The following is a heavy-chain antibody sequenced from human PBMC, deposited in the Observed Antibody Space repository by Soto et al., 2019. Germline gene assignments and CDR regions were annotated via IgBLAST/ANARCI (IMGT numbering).Heavy chain of an antibody. Sequence: QVQLQESGPGLVKPSETLSLTCAFSGGSISSYYWSWIRQPPGKGLEWIGYIYGSGNTNYNPSLNSRVIISIDTSQNQLSLKLTSVTAVDTAVYYCARPHGGPYAFDIWGRGTMVTVSS. CDR3: ARPHGGPYAFDI. J-gene: IGHJ3*02. D-gene: IGHD3-10*01. CDR2: IYGSGNT. V-gene: IGHV4-59*01. CDR1: GGSISSYY.